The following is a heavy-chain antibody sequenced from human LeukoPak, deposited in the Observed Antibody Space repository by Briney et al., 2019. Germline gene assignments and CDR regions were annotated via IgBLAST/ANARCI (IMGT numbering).Heavy chain of an antibody. CDR2: IYPGDSDT. J-gene: IGHJ3*02. Sequence: RGESLKISCKGSGYSFPSHWIGWVRQMPGKGLEWMGIIYPGDSDTRYSPSFQGQVTISAGKSISTAYLQWNSLKASDTAMYYCARYYDSSGYYPGGAFDIWGQGTMVTVSS. D-gene: IGHD3-22*01. V-gene: IGHV5-51*01. CDR1: GYSFPSHW. CDR3: ARYYDSSGYYPGGAFDI.